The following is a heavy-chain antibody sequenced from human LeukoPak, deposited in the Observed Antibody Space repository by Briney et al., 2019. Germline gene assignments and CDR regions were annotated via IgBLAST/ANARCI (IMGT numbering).Heavy chain of an antibody. CDR3: ARKGPANYYYYYMDV. CDR2: MNPNSCNT. CDR1: GYTFTSYD. V-gene: IGHV1-8*01. Sequence: ASVKVSCKASGYTFTSYDINWVRHATGQGFEWMGWMNPNSCNTGYAQKFQGRVTMTRNTSISTAYMELSSLRSEDTAVYFCARKGPANYYYYYMDVWGKGTTVTVSS. J-gene: IGHJ6*03. D-gene: IGHD2-2*01.